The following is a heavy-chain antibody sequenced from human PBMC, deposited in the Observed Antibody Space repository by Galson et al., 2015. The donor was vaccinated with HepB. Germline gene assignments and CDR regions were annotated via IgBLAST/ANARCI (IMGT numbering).Heavy chain of an antibody. Sequence: QSGAEVKKPGTSVKVSCKASGYTFTGYYMHWVRQAPGQGLEWMGWINPNSGGTNYAQKFQGRVTMTRDTSISTAYMELSRLRSDDTAVYYCARDHPLGVRGNFDYWGQGTLVTVSS. CDR3: ARDHPLGVRGNFDY. CDR1: GYTFTGYY. CDR2: INPNSGGT. V-gene: IGHV1-2*02. J-gene: IGHJ4*02. D-gene: IGHD3-10*01.